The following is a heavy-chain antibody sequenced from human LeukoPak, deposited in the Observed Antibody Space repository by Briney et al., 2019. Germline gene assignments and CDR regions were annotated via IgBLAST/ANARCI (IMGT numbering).Heavy chain of an antibody. D-gene: IGHD6-13*01. J-gene: IGHJ4*02. CDR3: AGFTAAAGKFDY. V-gene: IGHV1-69*04. CDR2: IIPILGIA. Sequence: SVKVSCKASGYTFTSYDINWVRQAPGQGLEWMGRIIPILGIANYAQKFQGRVTITADKSTSTAYMELSSLRSEDTAVYCCAGFTAAAGKFDYWGQGTLVTVSS. CDR1: GYTFTSYD.